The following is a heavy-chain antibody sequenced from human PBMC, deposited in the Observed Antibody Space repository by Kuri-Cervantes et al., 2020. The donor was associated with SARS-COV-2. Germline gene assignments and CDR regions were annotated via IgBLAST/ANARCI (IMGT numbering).Heavy chain of an antibody. CDR3: ARDPVPQALPYYYYYMDV. Sequence: GESLKISCAASGFTFSDYYMSWIRQAPGKGLEWVSYISSSGSTIYYADSVRGRFTISRDNAKNSLYLQMNSLRAEDTAVYYCARDPVPQALPYYYYYMDVWGKGTTVTVSS. CDR1: GFTFSDYY. CDR2: ISSSGSTI. J-gene: IGHJ6*03. V-gene: IGHV3-11*04.